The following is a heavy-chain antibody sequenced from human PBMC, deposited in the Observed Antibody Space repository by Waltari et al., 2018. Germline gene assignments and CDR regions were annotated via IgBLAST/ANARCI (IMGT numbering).Heavy chain of an antibody. CDR1: GFTFSRYS. V-gene: IGHV3-23*03. J-gene: IGHJ4*02. Sequence: EVQLLESGGGLVQPGGSLRLSCAASGFTFSRYSISWVRQAPGEGLEWVSVIYSGGSTYYADSVKGRFTISRDNSKNTLYLQMNSLRAEDTAVYYCAASYSSGWYYFDYWGQGTLVTVSS. CDR2: IYSGGST. D-gene: IGHD6-19*01. CDR3: AASYSSGWYYFDY.